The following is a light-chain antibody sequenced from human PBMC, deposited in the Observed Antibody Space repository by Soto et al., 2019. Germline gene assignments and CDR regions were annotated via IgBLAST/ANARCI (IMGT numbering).Light chain of an antibody. J-gene: IGKJ2*01. Sequence: EIVLTQSPGTLSLSPGERATLSCRASQSVNNNYLAWYQQKPGQAPRLLIYGASSMATGIPDRFSGSGSGTYCTLTSSRLAPEDFAVYYWQQYGSSQYTFGQGTKLEIK. CDR3: QQYGSSQYT. CDR1: QSVNNNY. CDR2: GAS. V-gene: IGKV3-20*01.